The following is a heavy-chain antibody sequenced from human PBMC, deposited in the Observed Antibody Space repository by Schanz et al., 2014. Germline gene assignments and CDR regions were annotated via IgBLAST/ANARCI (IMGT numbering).Heavy chain of an antibody. CDR1: GGSFSGYW. Sequence: QVQLQQWGAGLLKPSETLSLTCAFSGGSFSGYWWTWVRQSPGKGLEWIGEVNHGGYTNYNPSLKSRVTVSVDISKNQFSLRLSSVTAADTAAYYCATWSGTRLFHNWGQGTLVTVSS. V-gene: IGHV4-34*01. J-gene: IGHJ4*02. D-gene: IGHD1-7*01. CDR3: ATWSGTRLFHN. CDR2: VNHGGYT.